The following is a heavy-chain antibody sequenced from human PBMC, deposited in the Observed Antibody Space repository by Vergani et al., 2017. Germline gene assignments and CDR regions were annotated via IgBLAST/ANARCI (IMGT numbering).Heavy chain of an antibody. Sequence: EVQLLESGGGLVQPGGSLILSCAASGFTFSSYSMNWVRQAPGKGLEWVSYISSSSGTIYYADSVKGRFTISRDNAKNSLYLQMNSLRAEDTAVYYCARVLGYCNSASCQEYWGQGTLVTVSS. CDR2: ISSSSGTI. J-gene: IGHJ4*02. D-gene: IGHD2-2*01. CDR3: ARVLGYCNSASCQEY. V-gene: IGHV3-48*01. CDR1: GFTFSSYS.